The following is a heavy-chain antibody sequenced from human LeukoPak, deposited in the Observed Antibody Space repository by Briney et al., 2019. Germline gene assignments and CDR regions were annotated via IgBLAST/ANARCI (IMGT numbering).Heavy chain of an antibody. CDR1: GLTFSGSG. V-gene: IGHV3-21*01. J-gene: IGHJ4*02. D-gene: IGHD1-7*01. CDR3: ARENYGPDY. Sequence: GGSLRLSCVVSGLTFSGSGFHWVCQAPGKGLEWVSSISSSSSYIYYADSVKGRFTISRDNAKNSLYLQMNSLRAEDTAMYYCARENYGPDYWGQGTLVTVSS. CDR2: ISSSSSYI.